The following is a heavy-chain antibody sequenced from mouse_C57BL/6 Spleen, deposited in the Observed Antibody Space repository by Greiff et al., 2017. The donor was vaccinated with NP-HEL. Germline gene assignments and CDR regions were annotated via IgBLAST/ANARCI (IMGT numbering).Heavy chain of an antibody. Sequence: QVQLTESGPGLVAPSPSLSITCTVSGFSFTSYAISWVRQPPGKGLALLGVLCTGGGTNYYSALNSRPSISKDNSKSKVFLKMNSLQTDDTARDYCARGYDYDGFAYWGQGTLVTVSA. J-gene: IGHJ3*01. CDR2: LCTGGGT. D-gene: IGHD2-4*01. CDR1: GFSFTSYA. CDR3: ARGYDYDGFAY. V-gene: IGHV2-9-1*01.